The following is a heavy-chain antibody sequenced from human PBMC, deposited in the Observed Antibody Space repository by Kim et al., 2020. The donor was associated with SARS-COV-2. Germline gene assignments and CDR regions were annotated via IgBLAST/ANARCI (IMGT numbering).Heavy chain of an antibody. CDR1: GFTFSNAW. Sequence: GGSLRLSCAASGFTFSNAWMSWVRQAPGKGLEWVGRIKSKTDGGTTDYAAPVKGRFTISRDDSKNTLYLQMNSLKTEDTAVYYCTTDTPVVVVTAGNGGPWYFDLWGRGTLVTVSS. CDR2: IKSKTDGGTT. CDR3: TTDTPVVVVTAGNGGPWYFDL. D-gene: IGHD2-21*02. V-gene: IGHV3-15*01. J-gene: IGHJ2*01.